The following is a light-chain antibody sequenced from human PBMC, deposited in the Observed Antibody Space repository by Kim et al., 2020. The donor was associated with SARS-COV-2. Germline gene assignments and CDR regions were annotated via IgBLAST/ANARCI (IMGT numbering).Light chain of an antibody. Sequence: DIVMTQSPDSLTVSLGGRATINCKSSQSVTYSSTKKSYLAWYQQKPGQPPRLLIYWASTRESGVPDRFSGSGSGTDFTLTISSLQAEDVAVYYCQQYYSTRTFGQGTKVDIK. CDR1: QSVTYSSTKKSY. J-gene: IGKJ1*01. CDR2: WAS. CDR3: QQYYSTRT. V-gene: IGKV4-1*01.